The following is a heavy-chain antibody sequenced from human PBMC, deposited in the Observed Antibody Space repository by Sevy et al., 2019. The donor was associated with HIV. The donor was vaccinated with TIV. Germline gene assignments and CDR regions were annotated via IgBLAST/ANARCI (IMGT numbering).Heavy chain of an antibody. Sequence: SETLSLTCAVSGGSISSGGYSWNLIRQPPGEGLEWSGYIFHTGSTYYNPSLKSRVTISVDRSKNQFSLQLSSVTAADTAIYYCARAAATVTTVTHFDYWGQGTLVTVSS. V-gene: IGHV4-30-2*01. CDR3: ARAAATVTTVTHFDY. J-gene: IGHJ4*02. CDR2: IFHTGST. D-gene: IGHD4-17*01. CDR1: GGSISSGGYS.